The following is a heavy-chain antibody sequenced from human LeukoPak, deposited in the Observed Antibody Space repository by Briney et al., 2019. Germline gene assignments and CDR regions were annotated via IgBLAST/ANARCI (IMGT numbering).Heavy chain of an antibody. V-gene: IGHV3-23*01. Sequence: GGSLRLSCAASGFTFSSYAMSWVRQAPGKGLEWVSAISGSGGSTYYADSVKGRFSISRDNSENTIYLKMSRLRDEDTAIYYCAKDRRYGHGHYVPWDAWGQGTLVTVSS. J-gene: IGHJ5*02. CDR1: GFTFSSYA. CDR2: ISGSGGST. CDR3: AKDRRYGHGHYVPWDA. D-gene: IGHD5-18*01.